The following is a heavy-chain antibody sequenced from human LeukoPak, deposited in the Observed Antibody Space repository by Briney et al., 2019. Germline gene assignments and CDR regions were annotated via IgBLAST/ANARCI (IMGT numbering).Heavy chain of an antibody. V-gene: IGHV1-69*04. D-gene: IGHD5-12*01. CDR2: IIPIFGIA. J-gene: IGHJ6*02. CDR1: GGTFSSYA. CDR3: ARVGATHPSYYYGMDV. Sequence: SVQVSCKASGGTFSSYAISWVRQAPGQGLEWMGRIIPIFGIANFAQKFQDRVTITADKSTSTAYMELSSLRSEDTAVYYCARVGATHPSYYYGMDVWGQGSTVTVSS.